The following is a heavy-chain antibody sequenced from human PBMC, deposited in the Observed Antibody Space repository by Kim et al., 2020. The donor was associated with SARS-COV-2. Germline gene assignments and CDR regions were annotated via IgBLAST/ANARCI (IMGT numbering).Heavy chain of an antibody. CDR3: AREGSGRELQGDLDY. J-gene: IGHJ4*02. Sequence: GGSLRLSCAASGFTFSSYGMHWVRQAPGKGLEWVAVIWYDGSNKYYADSVKGRFTISRDNSKNTLYLQMNSLRAEDTAVYYCAREGSGRELQGDLDYWGQGTLVTVSS. CDR1: GFTFSSYG. CDR2: IWYDGSNK. D-gene: IGHD1-26*01. V-gene: IGHV3-33*01.